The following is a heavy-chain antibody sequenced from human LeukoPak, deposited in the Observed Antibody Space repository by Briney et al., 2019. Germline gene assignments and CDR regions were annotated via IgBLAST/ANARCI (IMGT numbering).Heavy chain of an antibody. CDR3: ARTEHSSSWYEAAGY. D-gene: IGHD6-13*01. Sequence: SVKVSCKASGGTFSSYAISWVRQAPGQGLEWMGRIIPILGIANYAQKFQGRVTITADRSTSTAYMELSSLRSEDTAVYYCARTEHSSSWYEAAGYWGQGTLVTVSS. CDR2: IIPILGIA. CDR1: GGTFSSYA. V-gene: IGHV1-69*04. J-gene: IGHJ4*02.